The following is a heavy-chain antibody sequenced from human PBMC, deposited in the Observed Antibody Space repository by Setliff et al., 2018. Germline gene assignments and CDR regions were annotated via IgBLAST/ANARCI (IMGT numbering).Heavy chain of an antibody. Sequence: GGSLRLSCGTSGFTFDVSGMSWVRQAPGKGLEWVSYLNNDGTTIYYADSVRGRFTISRDNARDSLYLQMNSLRAEDTAVYYCAREAVGEYNFWSGSPWGYYYYGMDVWGQGTTVTVSS. CDR1: GFTFDVSG. V-gene: IGHV3-48*04. CDR2: LNNDGTTI. J-gene: IGHJ6*02. D-gene: IGHD3-3*01. CDR3: AREAVGEYNFWSGSPWGYYYYGMDV.